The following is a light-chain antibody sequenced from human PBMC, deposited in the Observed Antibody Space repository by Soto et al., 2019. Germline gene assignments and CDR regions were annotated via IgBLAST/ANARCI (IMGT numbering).Light chain of an antibody. V-gene: IGLV2-8*01. CDR1: SSDVGGYNY. CDR3: SSYAGSSNV. Sequence: QSALTQPPSASGSPGQSVAISCTGTSSDVGGYNYVSWYQQHPGKAPKLMIYEVNQRPSGVPDRFSGSKSGNTASLTVSGLQAEAEADYYCSSYAGSSNVFGTGTKLTVL. CDR2: EVN. J-gene: IGLJ1*01.